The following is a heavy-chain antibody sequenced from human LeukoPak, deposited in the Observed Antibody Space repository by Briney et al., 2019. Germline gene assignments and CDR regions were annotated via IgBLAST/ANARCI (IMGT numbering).Heavy chain of an antibody. D-gene: IGHD6-6*01. Sequence: ASVKVSCKASGYTFTGYYMHWVRQAPGQGLEWMGWINPNSGGTNYAQKFRGRATMTRDTSISTAYMELSRLRSDDTAVYYCARAGPYSSSSSPYGWGQGTLVTVSS. CDR1: GYTFTGYY. V-gene: IGHV1-2*02. CDR3: ARAGPYSSSSSPYG. J-gene: IGHJ4*02. CDR2: INPNSGGT.